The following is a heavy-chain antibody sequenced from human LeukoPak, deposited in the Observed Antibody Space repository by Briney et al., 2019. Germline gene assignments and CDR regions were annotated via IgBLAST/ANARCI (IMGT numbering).Heavy chain of an antibody. D-gene: IGHD6-13*01. Sequence: PGRSLSLSCAASGFTFSSYGMHWVRQAPGKGLEWVAVISYDGNNKYYAESVKGRFTISRDNPKNTLYLQMNSLRAEDTAVYYCAKGVSSWYPPHFDYWGQGTLITVSS. J-gene: IGHJ4*02. V-gene: IGHV3-30*18. CDR2: ISYDGNNK. CDR1: GFTFSSYG. CDR3: AKGVSSWYPPHFDY.